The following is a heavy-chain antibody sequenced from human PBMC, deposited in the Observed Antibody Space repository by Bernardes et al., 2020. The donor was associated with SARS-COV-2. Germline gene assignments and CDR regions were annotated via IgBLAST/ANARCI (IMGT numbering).Heavy chain of an antibody. D-gene: IGHD2-2*01. Sequence: GSLSLSCAASGFGFNDFVINWVRQVPGKGLEWVSTITDTGATTDYAESVQGRFSVSRDISRDTFYLQMDSLRTEDTAVYYCTHSFCGSSNCYLNFQHWGQGTLVSVSS. V-gene: IGHV3-23*01. CDR1: GFGFNDFV. J-gene: IGHJ1*01. CDR3: THSFCGSSNCYLNFQH. CDR2: ITDTGATT.